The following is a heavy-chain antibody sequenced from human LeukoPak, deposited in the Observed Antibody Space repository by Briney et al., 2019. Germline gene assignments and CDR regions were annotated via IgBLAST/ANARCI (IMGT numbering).Heavy chain of an antibody. V-gene: IGHV3-74*01. CDR2: INRDGSSP. D-gene: IGHD2-2*01. CDR1: VFTFSSYW. Sequence: PGGSLRLSCAASVFTFSSYWMHWVRQAPGQGVVGGSRINRDGSSPSYADSVKGRFTISRDNAKNTLYLQMNSLRAEDTAVYYCARDVPLRYYYGMDVWGQRTTVTVSS. J-gene: IGHJ6*02. CDR3: ARDVPLRYYYGMDV.